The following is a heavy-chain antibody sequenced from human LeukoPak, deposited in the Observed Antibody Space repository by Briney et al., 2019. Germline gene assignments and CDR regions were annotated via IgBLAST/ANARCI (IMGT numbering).Heavy chain of an antibody. V-gene: IGHV3-7*01. J-gene: IGHJ4*02. Sequence: GGFLRLSCEASGFSMSVYWMSWVRQAPGKGLEWVGNIKQDGSERNYVDSVKGRFTISRDNAKKSLYLQMDSLRAEDAAVYYCARDWGAYYHFFDYWGQGTLVTVSS. CDR2: IKQDGSER. CDR1: GFSMSVYW. D-gene: IGHD3-22*01. CDR3: ARDWGAYYHFFDY.